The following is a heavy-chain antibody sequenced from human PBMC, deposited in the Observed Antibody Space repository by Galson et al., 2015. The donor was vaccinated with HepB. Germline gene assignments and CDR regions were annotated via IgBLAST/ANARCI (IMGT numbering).Heavy chain of an antibody. D-gene: IGHD2-2*01. V-gene: IGHV4-4*02. J-gene: IGHJ3*02. CDR1: GGSISSSNW. Sequence: LSLTCAVSGGSISSSNWWSWVRQPPGKGLEWIGEIYHSGSTNYNPSLKSRVTISADKSKNQFSLKLSSVTAADTAVYYCATGAQYCSSTSCYSDAFDIWGQGTMVTVSS. CDR2: IYHSGST. CDR3: ATGAQYCSSTSCYSDAFDI.